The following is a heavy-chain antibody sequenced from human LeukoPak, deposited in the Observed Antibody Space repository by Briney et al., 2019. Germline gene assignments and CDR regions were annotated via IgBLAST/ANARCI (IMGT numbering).Heavy chain of an antibody. CDR2: LYYAGNT. V-gene: IGHV4-39*02. CDR1: GGSISSNSYY. Sequence: SETLSLTCTVSGGSISSNSYYWGWIRQPPGKGLEWIGSLYYAGNTFLNPTLDSRVTITVDKSKNQFSLKLRSATAADTAVYYCARDSYYYMDVWGKGTTVTVSS. CDR3: ARDSYYYMDV. J-gene: IGHJ6*03.